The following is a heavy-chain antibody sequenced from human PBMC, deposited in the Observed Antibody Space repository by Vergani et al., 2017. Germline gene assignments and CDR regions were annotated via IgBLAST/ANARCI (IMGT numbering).Heavy chain of an antibody. Sequence: QVQLQESGPGLVKPSQTLSLTCTVSGGSISSGSYYWSWIRQPAGKGLEWIGRIYTSGSTNYNPSLKSRVTMSVDTSKNQFSLKLSSVTAADTVVYYCARSLQRYNWFDPWGQGTLVTVSS. CDR2: IYTSGST. V-gene: IGHV4-61*02. J-gene: IGHJ5*02. D-gene: IGHD5-18*01. CDR3: ARSLQRYNWFDP. CDR1: GGSISSGSYY.